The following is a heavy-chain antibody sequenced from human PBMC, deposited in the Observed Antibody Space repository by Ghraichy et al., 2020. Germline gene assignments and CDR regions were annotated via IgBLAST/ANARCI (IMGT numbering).Heavy chain of an antibody. Sequence: GGSLRLSCAASGFTFSNYGMHWVRQAPGKGLEWVAVIWYDGSNKYYADSVKGRFTISRDNSKNTLYLQMNSLRAEDTAVYYCARDLLYGSGSYSKGGFGYWGQGTLVTVSS. CDR1: GFTFSNYG. CDR3: ARDLLYGSGSYSKGGFGY. J-gene: IGHJ4*02. V-gene: IGHV3-33*01. CDR2: IWYDGSNK. D-gene: IGHD3-10*01.